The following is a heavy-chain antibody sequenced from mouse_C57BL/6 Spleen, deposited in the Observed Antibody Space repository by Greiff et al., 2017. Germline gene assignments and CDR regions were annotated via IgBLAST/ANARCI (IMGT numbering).Heavy chain of an antibody. CDR1: GYTFTNYW. CDR2: SYPGGGYT. J-gene: IGHJ3*01. Sequence: QVQLQQSGAELVRPGTSVKMSCKASGYTFTNYWIGWAKQRPGHGLEWIGDSYPGGGYTNYNEKVKGKATLTADKSSSTAYMQFSSLTSEDSAIYYCARRYDYDGFAYWGQGTLVTVSA. V-gene: IGHV1-63*01. CDR3: ARRYDYDGFAY. D-gene: IGHD2-4*01.